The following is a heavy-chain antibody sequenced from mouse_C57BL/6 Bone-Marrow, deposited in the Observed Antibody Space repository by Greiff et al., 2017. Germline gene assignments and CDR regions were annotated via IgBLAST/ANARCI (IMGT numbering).Heavy chain of an antibody. J-gene: IGHJ3*01. D-gene: IGHD4-1*01. V-gene: IGHV1-64*01. CDR1: GYTFTSYW. CDR2: IHPNSGST. Sequence: QVQLQQPGPELVKPGASVKLSCKASGYTFTSYWMHWVKQRPGQGLEWIGMIHPNSGSTNYNEKVKSKATLTVDNSSSTAYMQLSSLTSEDAAVYYCARSLTGTGFAYWGQGTLVTVSA. CDR3: ARSLTGTGFAY.